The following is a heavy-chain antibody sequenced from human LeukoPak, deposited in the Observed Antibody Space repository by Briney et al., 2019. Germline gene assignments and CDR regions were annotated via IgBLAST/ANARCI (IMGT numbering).Heavy chain of an antibody. Sequence: PGRSLRLSCAASGFTFISYGMHWVRQAPGKGLEWVAVISYDGSNKYYADSVKGRFTISRDNSKNTLYLQMNSLRAEDTAVYYCAKDMGDSSSCLDYWGQGTLVTVSS. CDR3: AKDMGDSSSCLDY. CDR2: ISYDGSNK. D-gene: IGHD6-13*01. V-gene: IGHV3-30*18. CDR1: GFTFISYG. J-gene: IGHJ4*02.